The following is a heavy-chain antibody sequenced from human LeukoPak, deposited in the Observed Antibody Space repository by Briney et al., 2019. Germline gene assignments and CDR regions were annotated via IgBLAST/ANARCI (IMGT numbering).Heavy chain of an antibody. J-gene: IGHJ3*02. D-gene: IGHD2-15*01. CDR2: IRSKANSYAT. Sequence: GGSLRLSCAASGFTFSSYGIHWVRQASGKGLEWVGRIRSKANSYATAYAASVKGRFTISRDDSKNTAYLQMNSLKTEDTAVYYCTRLPLLTRDDAFDIWGQGTMVTVSS. V-gene: IGHV3-73*01. CDR1: GFTFSSYG. CDR3: TRLPLLTRDDAFDI.